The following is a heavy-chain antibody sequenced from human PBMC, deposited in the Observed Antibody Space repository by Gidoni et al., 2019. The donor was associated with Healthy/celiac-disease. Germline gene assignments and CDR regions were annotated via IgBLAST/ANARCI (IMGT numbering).Heavy chain of an antibody. Sequence: EVQLLESGGGLVQPGGSLRLSCAASGFTFSSYSMSWVRQAPGKGLGWVSAISGSGGSTYYADSVKGRFTISRDNSKNTLYLQMNSLRAEDTAVYYCAKDGVRGVVVVAAGGYFDYWGQGTLVTVSS. CDR3: AKDGVRGVVVVAAGGYFDY. D-gene: IGHD2-15*01. J-gene: IGHJ4*02. V-gene: IGHV3-23*01. CDR2: ISGSGGST. CDR1: GFTFSSYS.